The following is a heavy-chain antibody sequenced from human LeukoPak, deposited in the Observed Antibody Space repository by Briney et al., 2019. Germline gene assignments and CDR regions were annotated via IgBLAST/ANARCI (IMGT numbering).Heavy chain of an antibody. CDR3: ARGLRGSGWTPGGFDY. CDR2: IYYSGST. CDR1: GGSISSGGYY. D-gene: IGHD6-19*01. J-gene: IGHJ4*02. Sequence: SETLSLTCTVSGGSISSGGYYWSWIRQHPGKGLEWIGYIYYSGSTYYNPSLKSRVTISVDTSKNQFSLKLSSVTAADTAVYYCARGLRGSGWTPGGFDYWGQGTLVTVSS. V-gene: IGHV4-31*03.